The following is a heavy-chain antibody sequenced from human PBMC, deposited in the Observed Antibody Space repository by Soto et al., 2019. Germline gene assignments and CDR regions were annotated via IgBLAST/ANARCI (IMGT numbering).Heavy chain of an antibody. CDR2: ISYDGSNK. J-gene: IGHJ6*02. CDR1: GFTFSSYG. Sequence: GGSLRLSCAASGFTFSSYGMHWVRQAPGKGLEWVAVISYDGSNKYYADSVKGRFTISRDNSKNTLYLQMNSLRAEDTAVYYCAALDFWSGYNKPDYYYYGMDVWGQGTTVTVSS. D-gene: IGHD3-3*01. V-gene: IGHV3-30*03. CDR3: AALDFWSGYNKPDYYYYGMDV.